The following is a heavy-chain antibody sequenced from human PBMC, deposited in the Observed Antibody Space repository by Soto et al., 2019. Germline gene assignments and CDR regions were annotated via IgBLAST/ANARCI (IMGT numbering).Heavy chain of an antibody. J-gene: IGHJ3*02. CDR2: IYYSRST. Sequence: QLQLQESGPGLVKHSETLSLTCTVSGGSISSSTYYWGWIRQPPGKGLEWIGTIYYSRSTYFNPSLNSRVTISVDTSKNQFSLKLSSVTAADTDVYYCARSLGFCISTSCYPDAFDIWGQGTMVTVSS. CDR1: GGSISSSTYY. V-gene: IGHV4-39*01. D-gene: IGHD2-2*01. CDR3: ARSLGFCISTSCYPDAFDI.